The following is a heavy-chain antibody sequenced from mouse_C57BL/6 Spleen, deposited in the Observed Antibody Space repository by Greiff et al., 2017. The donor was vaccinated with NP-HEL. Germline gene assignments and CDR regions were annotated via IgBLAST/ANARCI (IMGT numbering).Heavy chain of an antibody. D-gene: IGHD3-2*02. V-gene: IGHV5-4*03. CDR1: GFTFSSYA. CDR3: AREAAQATPLDY. Sequence: EVKVVESGGGLVKPGGSLKLSCAASGFTFSSYAMSWVRQTPEKRLEWVATISDGGSYTYYPDNVKGRFTISRDNAKNNLSLQMSHLKSEDTAMYYCAREAAQATPLDYWGQGTTLTVSS. CDR2: ISDGGSYT. J-gene: IGHJ2*01.